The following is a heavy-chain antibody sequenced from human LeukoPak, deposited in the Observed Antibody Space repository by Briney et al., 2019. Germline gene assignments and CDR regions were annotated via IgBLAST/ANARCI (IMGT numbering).Heavy chain of an antibody. Sequence: QAGGSLRLSCAASGFTFSSYWMSWVRQAPGKGPEWVANIKQDGSEKYYVDSVKGRFTISRDNAKNSLYLQMNSLRAEDTAVYYCAAAMDSSGYYYFDYWGQGTLVTVSS. CDR3: AAAMDSSGYYYFDY. CDR2: IKQDGSEK. CDR1: GFTFSSYW. J-gene: IGHJ4*02. V-gene: IGHV3-7*01. D-gene: IGHD3-22*01.